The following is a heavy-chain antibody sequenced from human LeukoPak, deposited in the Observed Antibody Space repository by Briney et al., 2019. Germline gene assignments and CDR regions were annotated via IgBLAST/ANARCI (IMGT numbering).Heavy chain of an antibody. V-gene: IGHV1-69*05. CDR1: GGTFSSYA. Sequence: ASVKVSCKASGGTFSSYAISWVRQAPGQGLEWMGGIIPIFGTANYAQKFQGRVTITTDESTSTAYMELSSLRSEDTAVYYCARGMRVGYCSSTSCPHDAFDIWGQGTMVTVSS. D-gene: IGHD2-2*01. J-gene: IGHJ3*02. CDR2: IIPIFGTA. CDR3: ARGMRVGYCSSTSCPHDAFDI.